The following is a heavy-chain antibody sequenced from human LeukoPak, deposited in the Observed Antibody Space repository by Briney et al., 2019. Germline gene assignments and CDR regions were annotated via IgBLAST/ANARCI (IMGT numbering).Heavy chain of an antibody. Sequence: PGGSLRLSCTASGFTFRNFAMTWVRQAPGKGLEWVSSIGGLGDDTYYADSVKGRFTISRDNSKSTLFLQMSSLRVEDTAVYHCAKDAIPMHSVWDYFDSWGQGSLVTVSS. CDR2: IGGLGDDT. V-gene: IGHV3-23*01. D-gene: IGHD1-26*01. J-gene: IGHJ4*02. CDR3: AKDAIPMHSVWDYFDS. CDR1: GFTFRNFA.